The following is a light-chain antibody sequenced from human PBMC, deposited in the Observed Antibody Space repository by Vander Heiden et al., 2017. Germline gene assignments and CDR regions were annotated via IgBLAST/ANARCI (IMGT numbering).Light chain of an antibody. CDR3: QQSDSAVYT. Sequence: DIQMTQSPSSLSASVGDRVTITCRASQNISTYLNWYQQKPGKAPKLLIYAASSLQSGVPSRFSGSGSGTDFTLTISSLQPEDFATYFCQQSDSAVYTFGQGTKLEIK. CDR2: AAS. J-gene: IGKJ2*01. V-gene: IGKV1-39*01. CDR1: QNISTY.